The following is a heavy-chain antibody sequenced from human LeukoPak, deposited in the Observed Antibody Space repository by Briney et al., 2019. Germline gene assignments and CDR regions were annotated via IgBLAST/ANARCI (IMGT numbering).Heavy chain of an antibody. Sequence: PGGSLRLSCAASGFTFSNYAMSWVRQAPGKGLEWVSYISSSGSTIYYADSVKGRFTISRDNAKNSLYLQMNSLRAEDTAVYFCAKDSPEGSTLYYFDSWGQGTLVTVSS. J-gene: IGHJ4*02. CDR1: GFTFSNYA. CDR3: AKDSPEGSTLYYFDS. D-gene: IGHD2/OR15-2a*01. V-gene: IGHV3-11*01. CDR2: ISSSGSTI.